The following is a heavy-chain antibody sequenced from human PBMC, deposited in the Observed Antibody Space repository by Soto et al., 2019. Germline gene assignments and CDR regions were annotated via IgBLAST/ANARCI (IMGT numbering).Heavy chain of an antibody. CDR2: INAGNGNT. D-gene: IGHD6-13*01. Sequence: ASVKVSCKASGYTFTSYDINWVRQATGQGLEWMGWINAGNGNTKYSQKFQGRVTITRDTSASTAYMELSSLRSEDTAVYYCARGTIAAAGKIGYWGQGTLVTVSS. CDR3: ARGTIAAAGKIGY. J-gene: IGHJ4*02. CDR1: GYTFTSYD. V-gene: IGHV1-3*01.